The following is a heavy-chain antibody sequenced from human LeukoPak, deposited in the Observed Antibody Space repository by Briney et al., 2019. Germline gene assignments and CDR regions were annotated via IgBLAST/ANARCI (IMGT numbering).Heavy chain of an antibody. CDR3: ARVNTGAFDY. J-gene: IGHJ4*02. Sequence: GGSLRLSCAASGFTVSSNYMSWVRQAPGKELEWVSVIYSGGSTYYADSVKGRFTISRDNSKNTLYLQMNSLRAEDTAVYYCARVNTGAFDYWGQGTLVTVSS. CDR1: GFTVSSNY. CDR2: IYSGGST. V-gene: IGHV3-53*01. D-gene: IGHD1-1*01.